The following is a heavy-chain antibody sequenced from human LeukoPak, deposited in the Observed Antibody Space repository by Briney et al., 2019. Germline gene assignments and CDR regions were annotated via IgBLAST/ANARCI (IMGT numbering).Heavy chain of an antibody. V-gene: IGHV1-18*04. CDR3: ARDYLGGIFDY. CDR1: GYTFTGYY. Sequence: ASVKVSCKASGYTFTGYYIHWVRQAPGQGLEWMGWISAYNGNTNYAQKLQGRVTMTTDTSTSTAYMELRSLRSDDTAVYYCARDYLGGIFDYWGQGTLVTVSS. J-gene: IGHJ4*02. D-gene: IGHD4-23*01. CDR2: ISAYNGNT.